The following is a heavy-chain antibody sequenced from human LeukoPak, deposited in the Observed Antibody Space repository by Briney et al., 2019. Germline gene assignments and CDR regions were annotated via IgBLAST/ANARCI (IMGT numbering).Heavy chain of an antibody. CDR1: GFTFSSYA. Sequence: PGGSLRLSCAASGFTFSSYAMSWVRQAPGKGLGWVSAISGSGGSTYYADSVKGRFTISRDNSKNTLYLQMNSLRAEDTAVYYCAKTIYGDYGFIDYWGQGTLVTVSS. CDR2: ISGSGGST. J-gene: IGHJ4*02. CDR3: AKTIYGDYGFIDY. D-gene: IGHD4-17*01. V-gene: IGHV3-23*01.